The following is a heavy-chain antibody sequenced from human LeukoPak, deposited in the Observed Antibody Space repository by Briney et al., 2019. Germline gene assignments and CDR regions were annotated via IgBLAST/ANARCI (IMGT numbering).Heavy chain of an antibody. V-gene: IGHV4-61*01. Sequence: PSETLSLTCTVSGGSISSSSYYWSWIRQPPGKGLEWIGYIYNSGSTNYNPSLKSRVTISVDTSENQFSLKLSSVTAADTAVYYCGRGVAAAGTVGYWGQGTLVTVSS. CDR2: IYNSGST. CDR1: GGSISSSSYY. D-gene: IGHD6-13*01. CDR3: GRGVAAAGTVGY. J-gene: IGHJ4*02.